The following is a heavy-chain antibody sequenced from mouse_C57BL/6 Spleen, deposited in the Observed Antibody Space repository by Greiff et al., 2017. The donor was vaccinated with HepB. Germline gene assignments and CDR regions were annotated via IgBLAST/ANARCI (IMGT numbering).Heavy chain of an antibody. Sequence: VHVKQSGAELVRPGASVKLSCTASGFNIKDDYMHWVKQRPEQGLEWIGWIDPENGDTEYASKFQGKATITADTSSNTAYLQLSSLTSEDTAVYYCTRGRRFAYWGQGTLVTVSA. CDR1: GFNIKDDY. CDR2: IDPENGDT. V-gene: IGHV14-4*01. J-gene: IGHJ3*01. CDR3: TRGRRFAY.